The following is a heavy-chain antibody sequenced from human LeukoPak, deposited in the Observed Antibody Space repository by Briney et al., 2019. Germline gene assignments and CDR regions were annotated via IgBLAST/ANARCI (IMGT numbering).Heavy chain of an antibody. CDR3: AKFAYNWNAPDGFDM. J-gene: IGHJ3*02. CDR2: ISYDGSVK. CDR1: RFSFSDYD. D-gene: IGHD1-1*01. Sequence: GGSLRLSCRASRFSFSDYDMPWVRQAPGKGLEWVAVISYDGSVKHYADSVRGRFTISRDNSKSTLFLQMNSLRTDDTSVYFCAKFAYNWNAPDGFDMWGQGTMVIVSS. V-gene: IGHV3-30*18.